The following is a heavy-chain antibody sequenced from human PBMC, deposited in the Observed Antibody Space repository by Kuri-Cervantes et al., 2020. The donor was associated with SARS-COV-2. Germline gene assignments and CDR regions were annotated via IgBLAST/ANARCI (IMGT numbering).Heavy chain of an antibody. CDR2: MSGSGAGA. Sequence: GGSLRLSCAASGFTFINYAMNWVRQAPGKGLEWVSGMSGSGAGAYYAESVKGRFTMSRDNAKNSLYLQMNSLRAEDTALYYCAKDIAYYYGLDVWGKGTTVTVSS. D-gene: IGHD6-13*01. CDR1: GFTFINYA. V-gene: IGHV3-23*01. CDR3: AKDIAYYYGLDV. J-gene: IGHJ6*04.